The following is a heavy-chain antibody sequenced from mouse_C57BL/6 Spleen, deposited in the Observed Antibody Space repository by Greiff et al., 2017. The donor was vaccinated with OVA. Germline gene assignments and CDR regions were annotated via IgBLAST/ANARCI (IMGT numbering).Heavy chain of an antibody. D-gene: IGHD1-1*01. CDR3: ARPGYYYGSSYGYFDV. V-gene: IGHV5-15*01. CDR1: GFTFSDYG. J-gene: IGHJ1*03. CDR2: ISNLAYSI. Sequence: EVHLVESGGGLVQPGGSLKLSCAASGFTFSDYGMAWVRQAPRQGPEWVAFISNLAYSIYYADTVTGRFTISRENAKNARYLEMSSLRSEDTDMYYCARPGYYYGSSYGYFDVWGTGTTVTVSS.